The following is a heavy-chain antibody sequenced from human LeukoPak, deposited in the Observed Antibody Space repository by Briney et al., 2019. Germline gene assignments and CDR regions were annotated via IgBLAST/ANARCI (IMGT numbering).Heavy chain of an antibody. CDR2: TIPIFGTA. D-gene: IGHD3-10*01. J-gene: IGHJ5*02. CDR3: ARDNWVKHVLLWFGELLNWFDP. V-gene: IGHV1-69*06. Sequence: SVKVSCKASGYTFTSYYMHWVRQAPGQGLEWMGGTIPIFGTANYAQKFQGRVTITADKSTSTAYMELSSLRSEDTAVYYCARDNWVKHVLLWFGELLNWFDPWGQGTLVTVSS. CDR1: GYTFTSYY.